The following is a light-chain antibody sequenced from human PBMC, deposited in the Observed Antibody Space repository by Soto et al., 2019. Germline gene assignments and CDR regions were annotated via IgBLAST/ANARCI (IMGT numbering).Light chain of an antibody. Sequence: EIVMTQSPATLSVSLGERVTLSCRASQSVFSSLAWYQQKPGQDPTLLICGAATRPIGIPARCSGSGSETEFTLTISSLQSEDFAAYYCQQYHSWPAFGQGTRVEIK. J-gene: IGKJ1*01. V-gene: IGKV3-15*01. CDR2: GAA. CDR3: QQYHSWPA. CDR1: QSVFSS.